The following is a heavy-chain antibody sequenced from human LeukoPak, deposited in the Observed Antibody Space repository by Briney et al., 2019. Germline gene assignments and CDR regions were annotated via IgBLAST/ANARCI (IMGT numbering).Heavy chain of an antibody. Sequence: GGSLRLSCAASGFTFSSYAMNWVRQAPGKGLEWVSYISSSGSTIYYADSVKGRFTISRDNAKNSLYLQMNSLRAEDTAVYYCAELGITMIGGVCGKGTTVTISS. V-gene: IGHV3-48*03. J-gene: IGHJ6*04. CDR1: GFTFSSYA. CDR3: AELGITMIGGV. D-gene: IGHD3-10*02. CDR2: ISSSGSTI.